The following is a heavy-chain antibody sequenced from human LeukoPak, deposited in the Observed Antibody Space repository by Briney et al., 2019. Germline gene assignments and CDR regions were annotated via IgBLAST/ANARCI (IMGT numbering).Heavy chain of an antibody. V-gene: IGHV3-11*04. CDR3: ARSAPYYDSSGYLDY. D-gene: IGHD3-22*01. J-gene: IGHJ4*02. Sequence: PGGSLRLSCAASGFTFSDYYMSWIRQAPGKGLEWVSYISSSGSTIYYADSVKGRFTISRDNAKSSLYLQMNSLRAEDTAVYYCARSAPYYDSSGYLDYWGQGTLVTVSS. CDR2: ISSSGSTI. CDR1: GFTFSDYY.